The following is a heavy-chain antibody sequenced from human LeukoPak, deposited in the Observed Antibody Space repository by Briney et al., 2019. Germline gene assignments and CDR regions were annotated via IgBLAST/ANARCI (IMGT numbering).Heavy chain of an antibody. V-gene: IGHV4-39*01. Sequence: PSETLSLTCTVSGGSISSSSYYWGWIRQPPGKGLEWIGSIYYSGSTYYNPSLKSRVTISVDTSKNQFSLKLSSVTAADTAVYYCARHVTHYYDSSGYPGLWAFDIWGQGTMVTVSS. CDR2: IYYSGST. D-gene: IGHD3-22*01. J-gene: IGHJ3*02. CDR3: ARHVTHYYDSSGYPGLWAFDI. CDR1: GGSISSSSYY.